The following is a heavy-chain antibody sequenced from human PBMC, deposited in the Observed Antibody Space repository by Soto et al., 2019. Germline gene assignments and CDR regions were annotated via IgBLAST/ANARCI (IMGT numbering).Heavy chain of an antibody. Sequence: PGGSLRLSCADSGFTFSSYWMHWVRQAPGKGLVWVSRIKSDESGTSYADSVEGRFTISRDNAKNTLYLQMNSLRAEDTAIYYCARGFIDYIDYWGQGTLVTVSS. V-gene: IGHV3-74*01. D-gene: IGHD3-16*02. CDR1: GFTFSSYW. J-gene: IGHJ4*02. CDR2: IKSDESGT. CDR3: ARGFIDYIDY.